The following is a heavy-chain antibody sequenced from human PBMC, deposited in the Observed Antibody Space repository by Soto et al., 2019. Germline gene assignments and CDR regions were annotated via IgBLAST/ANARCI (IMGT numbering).Heavy chain of an antibody. CDR2: IYWDGDK. V-gene: IGHV2-5*02. CDR1: GFSRSTSGVG. D-gene: IGHD3-3*01. J-gene: IGHJ6*02. Sequence: ESGPTLVNPTQTLTLTCTFSGFSRSTSGVGVGWIRQPPGKALEWLALIYWDGDKRYSPSLKSRLTITKDTSKNQVVLTMTNMDPVDTATYYCAHSEFGVVINRNYYYGMDVWGQGTTVTVSS. CDR3: AHSEFGVVINRNYYYGMDV.